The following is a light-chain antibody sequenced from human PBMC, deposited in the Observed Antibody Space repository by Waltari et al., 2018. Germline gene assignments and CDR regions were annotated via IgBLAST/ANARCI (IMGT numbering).Light chain of an antibody. J-gene: IGLJ2*01. Sequence: SYDLIQPPSVSVSPGQTATLTCSGADLGNKYVYWYQQKSGQSPILVIYQDSNRPSGIPERFSGSNSENTATLTIRGTQALDEGDFYCQTWDTNTGVFGGGTKLTVL. CDR2: QDS. V-gene: IGLV3-1*01. CDR3: QTWDTNTGV. CDR1: DLGNKY.